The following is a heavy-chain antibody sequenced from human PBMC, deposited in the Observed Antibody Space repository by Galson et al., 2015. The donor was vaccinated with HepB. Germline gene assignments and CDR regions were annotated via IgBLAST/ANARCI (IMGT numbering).Heavy chain of an antibody. Sequence: SLRLSCAASGFNFKSHTMTWVRQAPGKGLQWVSSISGSGAFTYYADAVKGRFTISRDNSRNTLYLQMNSLRAEDTAVYFCAKDSASGSYLPTYFDHWGQGALVTVSS. CDR1: GFNFKSHT. J-gene: IGHJ4*02. CDR3: AKDSASGSYLPTYFDH. V-gene: IGHV3-23*01. D-gene: IGHD6-19*01. CDR2: ISGSGAFT.